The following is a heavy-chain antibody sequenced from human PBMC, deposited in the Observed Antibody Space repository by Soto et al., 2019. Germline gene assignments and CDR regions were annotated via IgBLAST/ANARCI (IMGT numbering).Heavy chain of an antibody. Sequence: EVQLVESGGGLVKPGGSLRLSCAASGFTFSSYSMNWVRQAPGKGLEWVSSISSSSSYIYYADSVKGRFTISRDNAKNSLYLQMNSLRAEDTAVYYCARDLEAVVVAAYGMVVWGQGTTVTVSS. V-gene: IGHV3-21*01. D-gene: IGHD2-15*01. CDR1: GFTFSSYS. J-gene: IGHJ6*02. CDR2: ISSSSSYI. CDR3: ARDLEAVVVAAYGMVV.